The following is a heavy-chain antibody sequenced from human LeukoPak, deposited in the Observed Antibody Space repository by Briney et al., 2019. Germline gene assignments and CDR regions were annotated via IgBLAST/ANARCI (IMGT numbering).Heavy chain of an antibody. D-gene: IGHD3-9*01. Sequence: SETLSLTCTVSGGSLSSSSYYWGWIRQPPGKGLEWIGSIYYSGSTYYNPSLKSRVTISVDTSKNQFSLKLSSVTAADTAVYYCARRPTSAHYDILTGYYLYWYFDLWGRGTLVTVSS. CDR3: ARRPTSAHYDILTGYYLYWYFDL. V-gene: IGHV4-39*01. J-gene: IGHJ2*01. CDR2: IYYSGST. CDR1: GGSLSSSSYY.